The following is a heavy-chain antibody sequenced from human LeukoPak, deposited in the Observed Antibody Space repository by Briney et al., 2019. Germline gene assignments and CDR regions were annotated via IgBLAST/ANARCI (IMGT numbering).Heavy chain of an antibody. Sequence: SETLSLTCTVFGYSISSGYYWGWIRQPPGKGLEWIGSIYHSGSTYYNPSLKSRVTISVDTSKNQFSLKVTSVTAADTAVYYCAKEALGRSLGLQGDYWGQGTLVTVSS. D-gene: IGHD4-11*01. CDR2: IYHSGST. CDR1: GYSISSGYY. CDR3: AKEALGRSLGLQGDY. V-gene: IGHV4-38-2*02. J-gene: IGHJ4*02.